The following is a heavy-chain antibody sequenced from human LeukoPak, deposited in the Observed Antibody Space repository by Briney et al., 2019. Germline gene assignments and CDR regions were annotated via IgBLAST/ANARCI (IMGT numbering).Heavy chain of an antibody. D-gene: IGHD3-9*01. CDR2: INHSGST. CDR1: GGSFSGYY. J-gene: IGHJ4*02. Sequence: SETLSLTCAVYGGSFSGYYWSWIRQPPGKGLEWIGEINHSGSTYYNPSLKSRVTISVDTSKNQFSLKLSSVTAADTAVYYCARQSPYYDILTGYNLDYWGQGTLVTVSS. CDR3: ARQSPYYDILTGYNLDY. V-gene: IGHV4-34*01.